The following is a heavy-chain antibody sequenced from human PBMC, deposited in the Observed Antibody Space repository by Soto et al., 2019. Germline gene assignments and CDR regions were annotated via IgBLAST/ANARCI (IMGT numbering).Heavy chain of an antibody. CDR2: IVPRFGSP. Sequence: QVQLVQSGAEMRKPGSSLRVSCKASGGTFSDFALSWVRQAPGQGLEWMGGIVPRFGSPNYAQKFGGRVTMSAATSTSTVYMEVSSLGFDDTAVYFCARDRIQLRLGKYTFHGMDVWGQGTTITVSS. J-gene: IGHJ6*02. CDR1: GGTFSDFA. V-gene: IGHV1-69*06. CDR3: ARDRIQLRLGKYTFHGMDV. D-gene: IGHD3-16*01.